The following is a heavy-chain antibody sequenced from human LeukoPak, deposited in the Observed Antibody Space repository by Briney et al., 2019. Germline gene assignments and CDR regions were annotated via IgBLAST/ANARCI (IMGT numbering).Heavy chain of an antibody. J-gene: IGHJ6*03. Sequence: PGGSLRLSCTASGFTFGDYAMSWVRQAPGGGVEWVSAIIGGGDTTYYADSVKGRFTISRDNSKNTLYLQMNSLRAEDTALYYCAKLQGYTTMVYCYMDVWGKGTTVTVSS. D-gene: IGHD5-18*01. CDR1: GFTFGDYA. V-gene: IGHV3-23*01. CDR3: AKLQGYTTMVYCYMDV. CDR2: IIGGGDTT.